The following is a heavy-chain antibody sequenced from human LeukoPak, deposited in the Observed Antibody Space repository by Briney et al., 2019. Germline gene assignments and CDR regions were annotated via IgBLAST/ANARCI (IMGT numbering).Heavy chain of an antibody. CDR2: INPNNGGT. V-gene: IGHV1-2*02. CDR1: GYTLSDYY. CDR3: ARSSSLDY. J-gene: IGHJ4*02. Sequence: ASVKVSCKASGYTLSDYYMHWVRQAPGQGLEWMGWINPNNGGTHYAQKFQGRVTMTRDTSISTAYMELSRLRSDDTAVYYRARSSSLDYWGQGTLVTVSS.